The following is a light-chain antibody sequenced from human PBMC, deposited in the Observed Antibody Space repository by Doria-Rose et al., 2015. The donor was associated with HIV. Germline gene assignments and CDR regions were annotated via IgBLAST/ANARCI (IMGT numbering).Light chain of an antibody. V-gene: IGKV3-20*01. J-gene: IGKJ1*01. CDR1: QSFSSTY. CDR2: DAS. CDR3: HQYGTSWT. Sequence: EIVLTQSPGTLSLSPGERATLSCRASQSFSSTYLAWYQQKPGQAPSLLIYDASTRATGIPDRFSASGSGTDFTLTINRLEPEEFALYYCHQYGTSWTFGQGTKVEI.